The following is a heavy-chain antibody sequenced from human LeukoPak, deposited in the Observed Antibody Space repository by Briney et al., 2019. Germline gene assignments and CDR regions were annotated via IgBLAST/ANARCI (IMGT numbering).Heavy chain of an antibody. D-gene: IGHD6-6*01. CDR1: GGTFSSYA. CDR2: IIPIFGTA. Sequence: SVKVSCKASGGTFSSYAISWVRQAPGQGLEWMGGIIPIFGTANYAQKFQGRVTITADESTSTAYMELSSLRSEDTAVYYCARGGHSSSSLFLYDAFDIWGQGTMVTVSS. CDR3: ARGGHSSSSLFLYDAFDI. J-gene: IGHJ3*02. V-gene: IGHV1-69*13.